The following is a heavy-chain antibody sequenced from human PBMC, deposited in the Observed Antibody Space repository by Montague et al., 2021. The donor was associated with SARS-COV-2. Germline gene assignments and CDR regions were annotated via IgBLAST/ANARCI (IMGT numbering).Heavy chain of an antibody. V-gene: IGHV3-33*01. Sequence: SLRLSCAASGFTFSSYGMHWVRQAPGKGLEWVAVIWYDGSNKYYADSVKGRFTISRDNSKNTLYLQMNSLRAEDTAVYYCAREYDILTGYYFDHWGQGTLVTVSS. CDR3: AREYDILTGYYFDH. CDR2: IWYDGSNK. CDR1: GFTFSSYG. J-gene: IGHJ4*02. D-gene: IGHD3-9*01.